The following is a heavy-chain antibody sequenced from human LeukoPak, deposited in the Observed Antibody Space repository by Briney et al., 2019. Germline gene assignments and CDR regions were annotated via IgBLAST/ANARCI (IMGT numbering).Heavy chain of an antibody. CDR2: ISSSGSTI. CDR3: ARNSNYYYYYYMDV. V-gene: IGHV3-48*03. D-gene: IGHD6-13*01. CDR1: GFTFSSYE. J-gene: IGHJ6*03. Sequence: GGSLRLSCAASGFTFSSYEMNWVRQAPGKGLEWVSYISSSGSTIYYADSVKGRFTISRDNAKNSLYLQMNSLRAEDTALYYCARNSNYYYYYYMDVWGKGTTVTVSS.